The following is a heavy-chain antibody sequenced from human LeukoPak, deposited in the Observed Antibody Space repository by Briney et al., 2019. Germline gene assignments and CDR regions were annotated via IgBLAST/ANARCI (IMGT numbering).Heavy chain of an antibody. Sequence: GGSLRLSCAASGFTFSSYSMNWVRQAPGKGPEWVSSISSSSSYIYYADSVKGRFTISRVNAKNSLYLQMNSLRAEDTAVYYCARGRTPSYYYDSSGYYINTDAFDIWGQGTMVTVSS. CDR1: GFTFSSYS. D-gene: IGHD3-22*01. CDR2: ISSSSSYI. V-gene: IGHV3-21*01. J-gene: IGHJ3*02. CDR3: ARGRTPSYYYDSSGYYINTDAFDI.